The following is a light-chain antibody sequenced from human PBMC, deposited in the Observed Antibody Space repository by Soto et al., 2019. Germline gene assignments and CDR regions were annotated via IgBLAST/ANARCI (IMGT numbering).Light chain of an antibody. CDR2: HVS. CDR1: SSDVGGYKY. Sequence: SVLPQPRSVSGSPGQSVTISCTGTSSDVGGYKYVSWYQQYPGKAPKLMIYHVSKRPSGVPDRFSGSKSGNTASLTISGLPGEDEADYYSASYTGRETYVFGTGTKVTVL. J-gene: IGLJ1*01. V-gene: IGLV2-11*01. CDR3: ASYTGRETYV.